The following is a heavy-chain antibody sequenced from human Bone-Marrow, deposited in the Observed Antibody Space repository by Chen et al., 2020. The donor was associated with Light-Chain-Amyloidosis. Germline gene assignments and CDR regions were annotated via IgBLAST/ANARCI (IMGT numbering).Heavy chain of an antibody. J-gene: IGHJ4*02. CDR3: ARANYWGSYRYNAQGFDY. V-gene: IGHV3-7*03. D-gene: IGHD3-16*02. CDR1: GLIFSRFR. Sequence: EVQLLESGGGLVQPGESLTLSCVASGLIFSRFRMTWVRQRPGKGLEWVANIKQNGTERYYVDSVKGRFTISRDNTKNSVYLQMNTLRAEDTAVYYCARANYWGSYRYNAQGFDYWGRGTLVTVSS. CDR2: IKQNGTER.